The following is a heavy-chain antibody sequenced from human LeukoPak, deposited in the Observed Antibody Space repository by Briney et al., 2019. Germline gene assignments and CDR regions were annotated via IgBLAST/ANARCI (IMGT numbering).Heavy chain of an antibody. D-gene: IGHD5-18*01. CDR1: GYTFSDYY. CDR2: INPNSGGT. Sequence: ASVKVSCKASGYTFSDYYIHWVRQAPGQGLEWMGRINPNSGGTNYAQKFQGRVTMTRDTSISTAYMELSSLRSEDTAVYYCARGLGYSYGVDYWGQGTLVTVSS. J-gene: IGHJ4*02. CDR3: ARGLGYSYGVDY. V-gene: IGHV1-2*06.